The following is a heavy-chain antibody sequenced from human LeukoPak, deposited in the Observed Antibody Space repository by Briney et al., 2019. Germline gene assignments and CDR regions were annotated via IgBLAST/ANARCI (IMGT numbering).Heavy chain of an antibody. V-gene: IGHV3-23*01. CDR3: AKSQGPSGSGVDC. J-gene: IGHJ4*02. CDR1: GFTFRNNA. CDR2: ISGGGRST. D-gene: IGHD3-10*01. Sequence: PGGSLRLFCAASGFTFRNNAMSWVRQAPGKGLEWVSGISGGGRSTYFADSVKGRFSISRDNSKNTVYLQMDSLRAEDTAVYYCAKSQGPSGSGVDCWGQGTLATVAS.